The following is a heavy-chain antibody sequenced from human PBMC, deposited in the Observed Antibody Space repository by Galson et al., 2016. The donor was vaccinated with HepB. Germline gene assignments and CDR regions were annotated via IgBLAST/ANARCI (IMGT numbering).Heavy chain of an antibody. CDR2: ISYHGNNK. Sequence: SLRLSCAGAGFTFSYHGIHWVRQAPGKGLEWVALISYHGNNKFYADSVKGRFTISRDNSKKTVYLQMDNVRPEDTAKFYCARDRVRFLDWLMEGSAFDMWGQGTMVTVSS. D-gene: IGHD3/OR15-3a*01. CDR1: GFTFSYHG. V-gene: IGHV3-30*03. J-gene: IGHJ3*02. CDR3: ARDRVRFLDWLMEGSAFDM.